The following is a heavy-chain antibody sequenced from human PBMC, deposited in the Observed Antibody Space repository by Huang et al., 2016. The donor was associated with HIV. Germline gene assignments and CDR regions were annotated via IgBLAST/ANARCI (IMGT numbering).Heavy chain of an antibody. J-gene: IGHJ4*02. Sequence: EVQLVESGGGLVQPGGSLRLSCAASGFSISSYWMHWVRQAPGKGLVWVSRINSEGSSTSYADSVKGRFTISRDNAKNTLYLQMNSLRAEYTAVYYCARDPRIQSWLNFFDYWGQGTLVSVSS. V-gene: IGHV3-74*01. CDR2: INSEGSST. D-gene: IGHD3-22*01. CDR3: ARDPRIQSWLNFFDY. CDR1: GFSISSYW.